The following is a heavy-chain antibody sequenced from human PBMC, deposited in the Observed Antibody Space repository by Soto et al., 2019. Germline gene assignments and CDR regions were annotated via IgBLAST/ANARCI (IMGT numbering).Heavy chain of an antibody. V-gene: IGHV4-59*01. Sequence: PSETLSLTCSVSGGSITSGYWTWIRQPPGKGLEWIGYIYQGGSINYNPSLKSRVIISVDTAKNHFSVRLNSVTAADTAVYYCTGAYYDINGYILDPWRQGTSVTVSS. D-gene: IGHD3-22*01. J-gene: IGHJ5*02. CDR1: GGSITSGY. CDR3: TGAYYDINGYILDP. CDR2: IYQGGSI.